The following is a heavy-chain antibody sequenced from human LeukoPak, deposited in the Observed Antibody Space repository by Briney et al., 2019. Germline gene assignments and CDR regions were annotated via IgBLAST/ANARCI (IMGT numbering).Heavy chain of an antibody. CDR2: ISSSSSYI. CDR3: ARDPRSRLYYFDY. D-gene: IGHD3-22*01. Sequence: GGSLRLSCAASGFTFSSYSMNWVRQAPGKGLEWVSSISSSSSYIYYADSVKGRFTISRDNAKNSLYLQMNSLRAEDTAVYYCARDPRSRLYYFDYWGQGTLVTVFS. J-gene: IGHJ4*01. V-gene: IGHV3-21*01. CDR1: GFTFSSYS.